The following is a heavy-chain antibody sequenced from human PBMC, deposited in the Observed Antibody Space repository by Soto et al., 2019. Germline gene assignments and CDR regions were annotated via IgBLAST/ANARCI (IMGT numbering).Heavy chain of an antibody. CDR1: GFTFSNAW. Sequence: EVQLVESGGGLVKPGGSLRLSCAASGFTFSNAWMNWVRQAPGKGLEWVGRIKSKTDGGTTDYAAPVKGRFTISRDDSKYTLYLQMNSLKTEDTAVYYCTTVVPEPWLVPFFDYWGQGTLVTVSS. J-gene: IGHJ4*02. D-gene: IGHD6-19*01. CDR2: IKSKTDGGTT. V-gene: IGHV3-15*07. CDR3: TTVVPEPWLVPFFDY.